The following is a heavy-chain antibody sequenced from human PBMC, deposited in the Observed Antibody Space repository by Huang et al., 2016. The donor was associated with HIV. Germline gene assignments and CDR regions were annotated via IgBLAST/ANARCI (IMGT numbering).Heavy chain of an antibody. Sequence: QVHLVQSGAEVKKPGSSVKVSCKASGDSFTSLPLNWVRQAPGQGLEWRGLLVTLRGCATTAHKLRGRGTICADDSTSTSYMELIRLRSDDTAMYYCATSTPMLGESGGWSGKVVITENVPYVDWGQGTLVTVSS. CDR1: GDSFTSLP. CDR3: ATSTPMLGESGGWSGKVVITENVPYVD. D-gene: IGHD3-22*01. J-gene: IGHJ4*02. V-gene: IGHV1-69*11. CDR2: LVTLRGCA.